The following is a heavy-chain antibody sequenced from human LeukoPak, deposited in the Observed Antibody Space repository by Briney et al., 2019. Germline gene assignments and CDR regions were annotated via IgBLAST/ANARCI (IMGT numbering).Heavy chain of an antibody. V-gene: IGHV4-30-4*01. CDR3: ARVPIIRGVLDY. CDR2: IYYSENT. J-gene: IGHJ4*02. Sequence: PSQTLSLTCTVSGGSINNADYYWSWIRQPPGKGLEWIGYIYYSENTYYNPSLKSRVIISVDTSKNQFSLKLSSVSATDTAVYFCARVPIIRGVLDYWGQGTLVTVSS. CDR1: GGSINNADYY. D-gene: IGHD3-10*01.